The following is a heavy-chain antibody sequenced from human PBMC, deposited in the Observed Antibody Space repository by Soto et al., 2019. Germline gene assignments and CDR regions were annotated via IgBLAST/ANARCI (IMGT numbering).Heavy chain of an antibody. CDR3: AKDQGFGGVTAFDY. CDR2: ISWNSGSI. D-gene: IGHD3-16*01. J-gene: IGHJ4*02. V-gene: IGHV3-9*01. CDR1: GFTFDDYA. Sequence: PGGSLRLSCAASGFTFDDYAMHWVRQAPGKGLEWVSGISWNSGSIGYADSVKGRFTISRDNAKNSLYLQMNSLRAEDTALYYCAKDQGFGGVTAFDYWGQGTLVTVSS.